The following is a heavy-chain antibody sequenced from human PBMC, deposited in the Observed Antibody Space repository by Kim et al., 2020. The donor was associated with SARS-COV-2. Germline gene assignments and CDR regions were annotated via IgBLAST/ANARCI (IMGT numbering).Heavy chain of an antibody. Sequence: SETLSLTCTVSGGSISSSSYYWGWIRQPPGKGLEWIGSIYYSGSTYHNPSLKSRVTISVDTSKNQFSLKLSSVTAADTAVYYCARHGCSGGSCHGWFDPWGQGTLVTVSS. CDR2: IYYSGST. V-gene: IGHV4-39*01. CDR3: ARHGCSGGSCHGWFDP. CDR1: GGSISSSSYY. J-gene: IGHJ5*02. D-gene: IGHD2-15*01.